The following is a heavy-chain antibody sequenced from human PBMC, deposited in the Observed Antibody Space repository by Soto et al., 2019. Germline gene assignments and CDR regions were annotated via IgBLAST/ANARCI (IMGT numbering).Heavy chain of an antibody. CDR1: GGSFSGYY. CDR2: INHSGST. D-gene: IGHD2-15*01. Sequence: QVQLQQWGAGLLKPSETLSLTCAVYGGSFSGYYLSWIRQPPGKGLEWIGEINHSGSTNYNPSLKTRVTISVDTSMIHFSLKLSSVTAADTAVYYCARATKYCSGGSCSKGRLYYWGQGTLVTVSS. V-gene: IGHV4-34*01. J-gene: IGHJ4*02. CDR3: ARATKYCSGGSCSKGRLYY.